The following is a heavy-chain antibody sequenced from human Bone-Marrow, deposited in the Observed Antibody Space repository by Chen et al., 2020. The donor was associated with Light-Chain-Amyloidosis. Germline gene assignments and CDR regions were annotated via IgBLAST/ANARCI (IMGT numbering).Heavy chain of an antibody. CDR1: GGSFSGYY. CDR3: ATRGWLRWRLFDT. CDR2: INHSGST. V-gene: IGHV4-34*01. D-gene: IGHD5-12*01. J-gene: IGHJ5*02. Sequence: QVQLQQWGAGLLKPSETLSLTCAVYGGSFSGYYWSWIRQPPGKGLEWIGEINHSGSTNYNPSLKSRVTISVDTSKTQFSLKLSSVTAADTAVYYCATRGWLRWRLFDTWGQGTLVTVSS.